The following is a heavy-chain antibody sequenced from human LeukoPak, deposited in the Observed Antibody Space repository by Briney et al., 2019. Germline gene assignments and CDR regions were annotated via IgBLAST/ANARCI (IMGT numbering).Heavy chain of an antibody. Sequence: PGGSLRLSCAASGFTFSSYGMHWVRQAPGKGLERVAFIRYDGSNKYYADSVKGRFTIFRYNSKNTLYLQMNSLRAEDTAVYYCAKDNCSSTSCYPDPYYFDYWGQGTLVTVSS. V-gene: IGHV3-30*02. CDR1: GFTFSSYG. D-gene: IGHD2-2*01. J-gene: IGHJ4*02. CDR2: IRYDGSNK. CDR3: AKDNCSSTSCYPDPYYFDY.